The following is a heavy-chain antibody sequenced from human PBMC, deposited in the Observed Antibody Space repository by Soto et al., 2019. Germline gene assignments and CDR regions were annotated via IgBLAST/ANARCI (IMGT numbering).Heavy chain of an antibody. D-gene: IGHD2-2*01. V-gene: IGHV3-23*01. J-gene: IGHJ4*02. CDR2: ISGRGGST. CDR1: GHTFHNYA. CDR3: AKVSRGIGVVPAALN. Sequence: EVQLLESGGGLEQPGGSLRLSCVGSGHTFHNYAMTWVRQAPGKGLEWVSGISGRGGSTYYAVSVRGRFTISRDDSKNTLYLQRNSLRAEDTAVYYCAKVSRGIGVVPAALNWGQGTLVTVSS.